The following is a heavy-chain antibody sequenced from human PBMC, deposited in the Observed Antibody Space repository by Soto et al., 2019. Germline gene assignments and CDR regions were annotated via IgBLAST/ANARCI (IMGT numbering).Heavy chain of an antibody. Sequence: QVQLVESGGGVVQPGRSLRLSCAASGFTFSSYGMHWVRQAPGKGLEWVAVIIYDGSTKYYADSVKGRFTISIDNSKSTLYLKMNSLRAEDTAVYYCAKDRMGAGVRGYFDYWGKGNLVTVSS. CDR1: GFTFSSYG. D-gene: IGHD3-10*01. CDR2: IIYDGSTK. CDR3: AKDRMGAGVRGYFDY. J-gene: IGHJ4*02. V-gene: IGHV3-30*18.